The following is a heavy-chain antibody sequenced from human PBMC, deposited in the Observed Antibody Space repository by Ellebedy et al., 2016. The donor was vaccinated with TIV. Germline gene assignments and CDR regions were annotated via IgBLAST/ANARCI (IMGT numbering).Heavy chain of an antibody. CDR2: IKKDGSEK. Sequence: GESLKISXAASGFIFSNYWMTWVRQSPGKGLEWVANIKKDGSEKYYVDSVKGRFTISRDNTKNSLYLQMNSLRAEDTALYYCASHVDTSMSYWGQGTLVTVSS. J-gene: IGHJ4*02. CDR1: GFIFSNYW. CDR3: ASHVDTSMSY. D-gene: IGHD5-18*01. V-gene: IGHV3-7*01.